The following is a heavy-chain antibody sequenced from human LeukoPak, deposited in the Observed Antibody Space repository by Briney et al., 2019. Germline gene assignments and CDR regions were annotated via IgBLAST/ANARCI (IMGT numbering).Heavy chain of an antibody. J-gene: IGHJ4*02. D-gene: IGHD3-22*01. Sequence: SSETLSLTCTVSGGSISSSSYYWGWIRQPAGKGLEWIGRIYTSGSTNYNPSLKSRVTISVDTSKNQFSLKLSSVTAADTAVYYCARGDYYDSSGYYMLKEYWGQGTLVTVSS. CDR2: IYTSGST. CDR1: GGSISSSSYY. CDR3: ARGDYYDSSGYYMLKEY. V-gene: IGHV4-61*02.